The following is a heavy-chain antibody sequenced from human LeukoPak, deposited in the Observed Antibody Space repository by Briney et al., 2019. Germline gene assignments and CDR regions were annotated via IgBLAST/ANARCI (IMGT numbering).Heavy chain of an antibody. V-gene: IGHV4-59*08. CDR1: GVSINSHY. D-gene: IGHD3-9*01. CDR3: ARHAPAHFDFL. CDR2: GHYSGTT. Sequence: SETLSLTCTVSGVSINSHYWSWIRQSPGKGLEWIAYGHYSGTTNYNPPLKSRVTISVDTSKNQFSLRLSSVTAAGTAVYYCARHAPAHFDFLWGQGTLVTVSS. J-gene: IGHJ4*02.